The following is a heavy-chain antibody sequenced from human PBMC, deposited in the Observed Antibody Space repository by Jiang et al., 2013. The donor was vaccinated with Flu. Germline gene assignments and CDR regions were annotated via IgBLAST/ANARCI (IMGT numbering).Heavy chain of an antibody. D-gene: IGHD3-10*01. CDR2: IFVTGST. J-gene: IGHJ4*02. Sequence: SGSGLVKPSETLSLTCTVSGASLNNYFWSWLRRPAGEGLEWIGRIFVTGSTNYHPSLKSRVTLSLDTSKNQLSLELISVTAADTAVYYCARDAGGSGNSWGQGTVVAVSS. CDR3: ARDAGGSGNS. CDR1: GASLNNYF. V-gene: IGHV4-4*07.